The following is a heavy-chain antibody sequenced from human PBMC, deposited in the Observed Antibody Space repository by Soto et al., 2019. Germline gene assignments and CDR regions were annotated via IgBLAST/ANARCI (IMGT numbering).Heavy chain of an antibody. CDR2: INHSGST. V-gene: IGHV4-34*01. CDR3: ARTLDYGHMDV. Sequence: SETLSLTCAVYGGSFSGDYWSWIRQPPGKGLEWIGEINHSGSTNYNPSLKSRLTISVDTSKNQFSLKLTSVTAADTAVYYCARTLDYGHMDVWGKGTTVTVSS. CDR1: GGSFSGDY. D-gene: IGHD3-16*01. J-gene: IGHJ6*03.